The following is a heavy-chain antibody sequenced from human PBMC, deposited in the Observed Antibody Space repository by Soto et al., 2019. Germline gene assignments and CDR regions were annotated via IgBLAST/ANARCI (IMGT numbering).Heavy chain of an antibody. V-gene: IGHV3-30*18. CDR2: ISYDGYLK. J-gene: IGHJ6*02. D-gene: IGHD3-10*01. Sequence: GGSLRLSXAASGFTFSTYGMQWVRQAPGKGLEWVAVISYDGYLKYYVDAVKGRFTVARDNSKNTLFLEMNSLRVEDTAVYFCAKDFKVSGSHYGTLNYYFGMDVWGQGTTVTVSS. CDR3: AKDFKVSGSHYGTLNYYFGMDV. CDR1: GFTFSTYG.